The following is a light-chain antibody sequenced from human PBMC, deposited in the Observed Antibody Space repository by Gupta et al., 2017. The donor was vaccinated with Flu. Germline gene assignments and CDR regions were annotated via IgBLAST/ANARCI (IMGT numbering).Light chain of an antibody. V-gene: IGKV1-9*01. CDR3: QHLNSYPPTT. Sequence: DIQLTQSPSFLSASIGDRVTITCRASQGISNYLAWYQQKPEKAPKLLIYATSTLQSGVPSRFSGSGSGTEFTLTISSLQPEDFATYYCQHLNSYPPTTFGQGTTVEVK. CDR1: QGISNY. CDR2: ATS. J-gene: IGKJ1*01.